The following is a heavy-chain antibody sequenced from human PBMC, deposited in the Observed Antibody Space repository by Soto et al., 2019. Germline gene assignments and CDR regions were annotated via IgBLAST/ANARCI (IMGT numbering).Heavy chain of an antibody. Sequence: PGGSLRLSCAASGFTFSSYGMHWVRQAPGKGLEWVAVIWYDGSNKYYADSVKGRFTISRDNSKNTLYLQMNSLRAEDTAVYYCARDRSRDGVIVYYFDYWGQGTLVTVSS. CDR1: GFTFSSYG. J-gene: IGHJ4*02. CDR2: IWYDGSNK. D-gene: IGHD3-16*02. V-gene: IGHV3-33*01. CDR3: ARDRSRDGVIVYYFDY.